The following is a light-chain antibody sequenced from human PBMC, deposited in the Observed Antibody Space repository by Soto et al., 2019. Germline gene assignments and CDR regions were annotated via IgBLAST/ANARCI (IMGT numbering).Light chain of an antibody. Sequence: EKVMTQSPATLSVSPGERATLSCRASQSISITLAWYQQKPGQAPRLLIYGASTRATDIPARFSGSGSGTEFTLTISGLQSEDFAVYYCHQYNNWPRTFGGGTKVEI. V-gene: IGKV3-15*01. CDR2: GAS. CDR3: HQYNNWPRT. J-gene: IGKJ4*01. CDR1: QSISIT.